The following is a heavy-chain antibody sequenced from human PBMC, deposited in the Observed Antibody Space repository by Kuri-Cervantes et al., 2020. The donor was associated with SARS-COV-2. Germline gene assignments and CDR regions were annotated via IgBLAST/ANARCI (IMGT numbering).Heavy chain of an antibody. CDR2: INHSEST. J-gene: IGHJ3*02. Sequence: SETLSPTCAVYGGSFSGYYWSRIRQPPGKGLEWIGRINHSESTNYNPSLKSRVTISVDTSKNQFSLKLSSVTAADTAVYYCARHRYMIYDDFDIWGQGTMVTVSS. CDR3: ARHRYMIYDDFDI. V-gene: IGHV4-34*01. D-gene: IGHD3/OR15-3a*01. CDR1: GGSFSGYY.